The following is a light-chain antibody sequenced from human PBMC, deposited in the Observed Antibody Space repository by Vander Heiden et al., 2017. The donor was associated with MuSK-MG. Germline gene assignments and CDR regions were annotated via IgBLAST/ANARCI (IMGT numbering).Light chain of an antibody. CDR2: EDS. V-gene: IGLV2-14*01. Sequence: QSALTQPASVSGSPGQSITISCTGTSSDVGGHNYVSWYQQHPGKAPKLMIYEDSRRPSGLSNRFAGSNSGNAASLTISGHQAEDEAYYCCTSYTSSSTLLFGGGTKVTVL. CDR3: TSYTSSSTLL. J-gene: IGLJ3*02. CDR1: SSDVGGHNY.